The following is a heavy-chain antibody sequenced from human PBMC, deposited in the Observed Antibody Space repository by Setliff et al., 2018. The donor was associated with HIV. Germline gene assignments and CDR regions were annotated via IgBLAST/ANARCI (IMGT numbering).Heavy chain of an antibody. CDR3: ARRAAATTNFDY. Sequence: PSETLSLTCTVSGGSISSSSSYWGWIRQPPGKGLEWIGSIYHSGSTFYNPSLKSRVTLSLDTSKNQFSLKVTSVTAADTAVYYCARRAAATTNFDYWGQGTLVTVSS. CDR1: GGSISSSSSY. V-gene: IGHV4-39*07. D-gene: IGHD1-26*01. J-gene: IGHJ4*02. CDR2: IYHSGST.